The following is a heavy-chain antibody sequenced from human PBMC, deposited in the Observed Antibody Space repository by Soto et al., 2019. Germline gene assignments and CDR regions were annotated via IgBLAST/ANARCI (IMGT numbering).Heavy chain of an antibody. Sequence: PGGSLRLSCAASGFTFSSYVINWVRQAPGKGLEWVSSISSSSSYIYYADSVKGRFTISRDNAKNSLYLQMNSLRAEDTAVYYCARDHYSGYGTGAFDIWGQGTMVTVSS. CDR1: GFTFSSYV. V-gene: IGHV3-21*01. CDR2: ISSSSSYI. D-gene: IGHD5-12*01. J-gene: IGHJ3*02. CDR3: ARDHYSGYGTGAFDI.